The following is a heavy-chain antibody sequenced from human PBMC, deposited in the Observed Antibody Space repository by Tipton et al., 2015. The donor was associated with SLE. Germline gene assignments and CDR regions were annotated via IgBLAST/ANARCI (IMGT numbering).Heavy chain of an antibody. J-gene: IGHJ4*02. CDR3: ARGCSSTSCAKGDY. CDR1: GYTFTSYD. CDR2: MNPNSGNT. V-gene: IGHV1-8*01. D-gene: IGHD2-2*01. Sequence: QSGAEVKKPGASVKVSCKASGYTFTSYDIDWVRQATGQGLEWMGWMNPNSGNTGYAQKFQGRVTMTRNTSISTAYMELSSLRSEDTAAYCCARGCSSTSCAKGDYWGQGTLVTVSS.